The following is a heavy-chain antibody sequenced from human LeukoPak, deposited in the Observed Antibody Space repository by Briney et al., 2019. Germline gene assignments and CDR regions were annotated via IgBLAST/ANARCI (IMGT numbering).Heavy chain of an antibody. CDR3: TRLSVTAGVDP. D-gene: IGHD3-10*01. J-gene: IGHJ5*02. CDR2: ISYDGSNE. Sequence: GGSLRLSCAASGFTFSSYVMHWVRQAPGKGLEWVAIISYDGSNEYYADSVKGRFTISRDNSKNTLYLQMNSLRAEDTAVYYCTRLSVTAGVDPWGQGTLVTVSS. CDR1: GFTFSSYV. V-gene: IGHV3-30*04.